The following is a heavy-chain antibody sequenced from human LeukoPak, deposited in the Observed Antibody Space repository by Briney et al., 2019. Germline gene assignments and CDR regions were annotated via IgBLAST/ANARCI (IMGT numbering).Heavy chain of an antibody. CDR3: AKGTKGLWFGELLSNWFDP. J-gene: IGHJ5*02. CDR2: ISYGGSNK. V-gene: IGHV3-30*04. CDR1: GFTFSSYA. D-gene: IGHD3-10*01. Sequence: GGSLRLSCAASGFTFSSYAMHWVRQAPGKGLEWVAVISYGGSNKYYADSVKGRFTISRDNSKNTLYLQMNSLRAEDTAVYYCAKGTKGLWFGELLSNWFDPWGQGTLVTVSS.